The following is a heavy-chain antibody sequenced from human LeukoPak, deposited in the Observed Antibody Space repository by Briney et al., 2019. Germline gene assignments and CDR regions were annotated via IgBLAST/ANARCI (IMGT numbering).Heavy chain of an antibody. Sequence: PGGSLRLSCAASGFTFSSYAMHWVRQAPGKGLEWVAVISYDGSNKYYADSVKGRFTISRDNSKNTLYLQMNSLRAEDTAVYYCAHGGIYYLDYWGQGALVTVSS. V-gene: IGHV3-30*04. D-gene: IGHD3-16*01. CDR2: ISYDGSNK. CDR1: GFTFSSYA. CDR3: AHGGIYYLDY. J-gene: IGHJ4*02.